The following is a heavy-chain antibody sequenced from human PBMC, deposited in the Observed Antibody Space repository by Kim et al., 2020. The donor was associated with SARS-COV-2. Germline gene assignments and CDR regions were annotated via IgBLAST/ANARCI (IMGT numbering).Heavy chain of an antibody. V-gene: IGHV3-73*01. CDR3: PRLRVISQGRTNWFDP. J-gene: IGHJ5*02. Sequence: SVQGRFLTSRDDSKNTAYLQMTSLKAEDTAVYYCPRLRVISQGRTNWFDPWGQGTLVTVSS. D-gene: IGHD2-21*01.